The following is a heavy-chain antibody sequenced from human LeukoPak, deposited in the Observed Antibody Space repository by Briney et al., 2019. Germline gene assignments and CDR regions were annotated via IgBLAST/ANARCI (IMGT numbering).Heavy chain of an antibody. J-gene: IGHJ6*03. V-gene: IGHV4-4*07. Sequence: PETLSLTCTVSGGSISSYYWSWIRQPAGKGLEWIGRIYTSGSTKYNPSLKSRVTISVDTSKNQFSLKLSSVTAADTAVYYCARIYCGGDCRGYYYHYYMDVWGKGTTVTISS. CDR3: ARIYCGGDCRGYYYHYYMDV. CDR1: GGSISSYY. CDR2: IYTSGST. D-gene: IGHD2-21*02.